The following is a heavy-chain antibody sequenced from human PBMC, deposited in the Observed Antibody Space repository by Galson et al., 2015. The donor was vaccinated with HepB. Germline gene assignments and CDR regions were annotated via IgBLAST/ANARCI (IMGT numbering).Heavy chain of an antibody. CDR3: ARDRTRYRGGDCPVDY. CDR1: GFTFSSYA. V-gene: IGHV3-30*04. J-gene: IGHJ4*02. Sequence: SLRLSCAASGFTFSSYAMHWVRQAPGKGLEWVAVISYDGSNKYYADSVKGRFTISRDNSKNTLYLQMNSLRAEDTAVYYCARDRTRYRGGDCPVDYWGQGTLVTVSS. CDR2: ISYDGSNK. D-gene: IGHD2-21*02.